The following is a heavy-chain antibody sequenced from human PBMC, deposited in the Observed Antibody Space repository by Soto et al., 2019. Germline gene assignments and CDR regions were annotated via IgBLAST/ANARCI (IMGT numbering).Heavy chain of an antibody. CDR3: ARERKDTMTIMAISDF. CDR1: GFTFTSYW. Sequence: GSLRLSCAASGFTFTSYWMSWVRQAPGKGLEWVANIKRDGSEKYYVDSVKGRFTISRDNAKNSLYLQMNSLRAEDTAVYYCARERKDTMTIMAISDFWGQGTLVTVSS. CDR2: IKRDGSEK. V-gene: IGHV3-7*01. D-gene: IGHD3-22*01. J-gene: IGHJ4*02.